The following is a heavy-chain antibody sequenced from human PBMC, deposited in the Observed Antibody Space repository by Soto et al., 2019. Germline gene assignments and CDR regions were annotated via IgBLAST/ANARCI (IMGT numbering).Heavy chain of an antibody. CDR1: GFTFSSYG. CDR3: AKSILTGPDY. V-gene: IGHV3-30*02. Sequence: GGSLRLSCAAPGFTFSSYGMHWARQAPGKGLEWVAVIWYDGSNKYYADSVKGRFTISRDNSKNTLYLQMNSLRAEDTAVYYCAKSILTGPDYWGQGTLVTVSS. CDR2: IWYDGSNK. J-gene: IGHJ4*02. D-gene: IGHD3-9*01.